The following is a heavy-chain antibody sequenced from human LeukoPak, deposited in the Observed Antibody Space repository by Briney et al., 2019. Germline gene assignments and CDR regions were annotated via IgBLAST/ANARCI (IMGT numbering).Heavy chain of an antibody. J-gene: IGHJ3*02. CDR3: ARGFGGKGLLGDAFDI. V-gene: IGHV3-21*01. Sequence: GGSLRLSCAASGFTFSSYRMNWVRQAPGKGLEWVSSISSSSSYIYYADSVKGRFTISRDNAKNSLYLQMNSLRAEDTAVYYCARGFGGKGLLGDAFDIWGQGTMVTVSS. CDR2: ISSSSSYI. CDR1: GFTFSSYR. D-gene: IGHD3-16*01.